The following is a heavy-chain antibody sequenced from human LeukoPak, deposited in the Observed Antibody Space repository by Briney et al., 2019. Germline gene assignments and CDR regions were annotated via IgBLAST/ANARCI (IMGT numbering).Heavy chain of an antibody. Sequence: ETLSLTCTVSGGSISSYYWSWIRQPPGQELGWIGYIYYSVSTNDSPSLKSRVTISVDTSKNQFSLKLSSVTAADTAVYYCARDREYCSSTSCHWFDPWGQGTLVTVSS. V-gene: IGHV4-59*01. D-gene: IGHD2-2*01. CDR3: ARDREYCSSTSCHWFDP. J-gene: IGHJ5*02. CDR2: IYYSVST. CDR1: GGSISSYY.